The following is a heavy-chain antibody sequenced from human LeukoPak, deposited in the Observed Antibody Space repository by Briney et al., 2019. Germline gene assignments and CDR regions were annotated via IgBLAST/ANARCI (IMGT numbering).Heavy chain of an antibody. Sequence: ASVKVSCKASGYTFTSYAMNWVRQAPGKGLEWMGGFDPEDGETIYAQKFQGRVTMTEDTSTDTAYMELSSLRSEDTAVYYCANLWFGELWGQGTLVTVSS. J-gene: IGHJ4*02. CDR1: GYTFTSYA. V-gene: IGHV1-24*01. CDR2: FDPEDGET. D-gene: IGHD3-10*01. CDR3: ANLWFGEL.